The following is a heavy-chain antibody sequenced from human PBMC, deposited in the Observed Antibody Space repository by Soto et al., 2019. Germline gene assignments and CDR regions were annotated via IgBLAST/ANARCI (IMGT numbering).Heavy chain of an antibody. CDR1: GGAISSYY. CDR2: IYTSGST. CDR3: ARVLPRAFYYDRTIKAYYGMEL. J-gene: IGHJ6*02. V-gene: IGHV4-4*07. Sequence: SETLSLTCTVSGGAISSYYWSWIRQPAGKGLVWIWRIYTSGSTNYNPSLKSPVTMSVDTSKNQYYLKLSSVNAADTAVYYCARVLPRAFYYDRTIKAYYGMELWGQGTTVTVSS. D-gene: IGHD3-22*01.